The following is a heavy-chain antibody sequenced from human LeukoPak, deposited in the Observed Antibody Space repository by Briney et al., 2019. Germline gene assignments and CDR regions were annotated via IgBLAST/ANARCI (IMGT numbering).Heavy chain of an antibody. J-gene: IGHJ5*02. Sequence: AGGSLRLACAGSGFPYREVYMSWVRQAPGKGLEWVGRIKRKIHGETTDYTAAVKGIFTISRDDSISTLYLQMDSLKTEDTAVYFCAMELYERYHWGRRTGVSVSS. CDR3: AMELYERYH. V-gene: IGHV3-15*01. D-gene: IGHD5/OR15-5a*01. CDR1: GFPYREVY. CDR2: IKRKIHGETT.